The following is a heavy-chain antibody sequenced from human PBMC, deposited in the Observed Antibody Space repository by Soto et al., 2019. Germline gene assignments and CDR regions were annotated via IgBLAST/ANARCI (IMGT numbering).Heavy chain of an antibody. CDR1: GFTFSSYW. CDR2: IKQDGSEK. J-gene: IGHJ5*02. D-gene: IGHD1-26*01. CDR3: ASPRGGWSSGLLGWFDP. Sequence: GGSLRLSCAASGFTFSSYWMSWVRQAPGKGLEWVANIKQDGSEKYYVDSVKGRFTISRDNAKNSLYLQMNSLRAEDTAVYYCASPRGGWSSGLLGWFDPWGQGTLVTVSS. V-gene: IGHV3-7*01.